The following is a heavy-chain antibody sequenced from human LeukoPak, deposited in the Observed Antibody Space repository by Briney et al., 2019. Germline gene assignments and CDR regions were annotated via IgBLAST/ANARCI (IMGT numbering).Heavy chain of an antibody. CDR1: GYTFTSYT. J-gene: IGHJ6*02. D-gene: IGHD2-15*01. Sequence: ASVKVSCKASGYTFTSYTINWVRQASGQGLEWMGWMNPTSGETGYAQTFQGRVTMPRNTSISTAYMELSSLRSEDTAVYYCARKGVYCSGGNCYFHYYAMDVWGQGTTVTVSS. CDR3: ARKGVYCSGGNCYFHYYAMDV. CDR2: MNPTSGET. V-gene: IGHV1-8*01.